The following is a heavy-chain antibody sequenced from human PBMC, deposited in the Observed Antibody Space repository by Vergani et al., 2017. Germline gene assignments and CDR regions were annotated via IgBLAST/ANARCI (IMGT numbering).Heavy chain of an antibody. J-gene: IGHJ6*02. V-gene: IGHV5-51*01. CDR1: GYSFTSYW. Sequence: EVQLVQSGAEVKKPGESLKISCKGSGYSFTSYWIGWVRQMPGKGLEWMGIIYPGDSDTRYSPSFQGQVTISADQSISTAYLQWSSLKASDTAMYYCAILGYCSGGSCRDFYGMDVWGQGTTVTVSS. D-gene: IGHD2-15*01. CDR3: AILGYCSGGSCRDFYGMDV. CDR2: IYPGDSDT.